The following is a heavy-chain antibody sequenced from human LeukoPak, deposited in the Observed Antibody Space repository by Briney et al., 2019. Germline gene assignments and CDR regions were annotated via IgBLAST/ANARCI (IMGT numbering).Heavy chain of an antibody. D-gene: IGHD6-19*01. J-gene: IGHJ4*02. Sequence: PSETLSLTCSVSGGSIINYYWSWIRQPPGKALEWIGYIHDSGITNYNPSLKRRVTISVDTSRNQFSLRLRSVTAADTAVYYCARASSGWYGLFDNWGQGTPVTVSS. CDR3: ARASSGWYGLFDN. CDR1: GGSIINYY. CDR2: IHDSGIT. V-gene: IGHV4-59*01.